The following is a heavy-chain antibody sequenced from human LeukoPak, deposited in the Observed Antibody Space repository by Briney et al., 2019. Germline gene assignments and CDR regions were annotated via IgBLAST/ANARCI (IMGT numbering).Heavy chain of an antibody. CDR2: INAGNGNT. J-gene: IGHJ3*02. D-gene: IGHD2-2*01. CDR1: GYTFTSYA. CDR3: ARDLGYCSSTSCTRGAFDI. Sequence: ASVKVSCKASGYTFTSYAMHWVRQAPGQRLEWMGWINAGNGNTKYSQKFQGRVTITRDTSASTAYMELSSLRSEDTAVYYCARDLGYCSSTSCTRGAFDIWGQGTMVTVSS. V-gene: IGHV1-3*01.